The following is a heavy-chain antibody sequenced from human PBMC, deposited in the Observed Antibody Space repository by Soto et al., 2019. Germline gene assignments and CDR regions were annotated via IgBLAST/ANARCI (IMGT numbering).Heavy chain of an antibody. CDR1: GYTFTNYG. J-gene: IGHJ5*02. CDR2: ISPYNGNT. D-gene: IGHD3-10*01. Sequence: QVQLVQSGVEVKKPGASVKVSCKATGYTFTNYGITWVRQAPGQGLEWMGWISPYNGNTNYAQKFQGRVTMTTDTSTSTVYMELGSLRSDDTAVYYCARDSHSGRFGPWGQGILVTVSS. CDR3: ARDSHSGRFGP. V-gene: IGHV1-18*01.